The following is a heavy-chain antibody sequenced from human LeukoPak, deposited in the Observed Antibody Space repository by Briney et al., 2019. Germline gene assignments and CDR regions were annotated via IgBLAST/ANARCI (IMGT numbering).Heavy chain of an antibody. CDR3: ARDGYSSSWFDP. CDR1: GFTFSSYS. D-gene: IGHD6-13*01. V-gene: IGHV3-21*01. Sequence: GGSLRLSCAASGFTFSSYSMSWVRQAPGKGLEWVSSISSSSSYIYYADSVKGRFTISRDNAKNSLYLQMNSLRAEDTAVYYCARDGYSSSWFDPWGQGTLVTVSS. CDR2: ISSSSSYI. J-gene: IGHJ5*02.